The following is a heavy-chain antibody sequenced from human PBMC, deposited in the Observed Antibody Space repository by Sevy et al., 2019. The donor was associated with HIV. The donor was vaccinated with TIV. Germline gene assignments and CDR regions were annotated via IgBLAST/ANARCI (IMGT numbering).Heavy chain of an antibody. V-gene: IGHV4-39*01. CDR1: GGSISSSSYY. CDR3: ARPFPYGSGSYEVGGMDV. CDR2: IYYSGST. Sequence: SETLSLTCTVSGGSISSSSYYGGWIRQTPGKGLEWIGSIYYSGSTYYNPSLKSRVTISVDTSKNQFSLKLSSVTAADTAVYYCARPFPYGSGSYEVGGMDVWGQGTTVTVSS. J-gene: IGHJ6*02. D-gene: IGHD3-10*01.